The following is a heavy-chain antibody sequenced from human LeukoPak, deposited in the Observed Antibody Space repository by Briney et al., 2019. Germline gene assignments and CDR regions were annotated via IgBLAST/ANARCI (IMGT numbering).Heavy chain of an antibody. D-gene: IGHD5-24*01. CDR2: ISGGYTAAT. V-gene: IGHV3-23*01. Sequence: GGSLRLFCAASGFTFSSYAISWVRQAPGKGLEGVSAISGGYTAATDYADSVKGRFTISRDNYDNTLYLEMNSLRAEDTALYYCAKARDAYNYYWFDPWGQGTLVTVSS. CDR1: GFTFSSYA. J-gene: IGHJ5*02. CDR3: AKARDAYNYYWFDP.